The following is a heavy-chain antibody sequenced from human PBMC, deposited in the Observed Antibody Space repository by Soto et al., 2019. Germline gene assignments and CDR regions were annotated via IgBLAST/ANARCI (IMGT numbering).Heavy chain of an antibody. J-gene: IGHJ6*02. Sequence: PSETLSLTCAVYGGSFRGYYWTWIRQPPGTGLEWIGEINHSGSTNYNPSLKSRVTISVDTSKNQFSLRLSSVTAADTAVYYCARVSGIYYYGMDVWGQGTTVT. CDR3: ARVSGIYYYGMDV. D-gene: IGHD3-10*01. CDR2: INHSGST. V-gene: IGHV4-34*01. CDR1: GGSFRGYY.